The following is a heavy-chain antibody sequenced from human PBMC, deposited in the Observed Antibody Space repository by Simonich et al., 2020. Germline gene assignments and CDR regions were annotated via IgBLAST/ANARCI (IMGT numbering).Heavy chain of an antibody. J-gene: IGHJ4*02. CDR1: GYTFTSYG. V-gene: IGHV1-18*01. D-gene: IGHD2-15*01. CDR3: ARASRGTWWYYYFDY. Sequence: QVQLVQSGAEVKKPGASVKVSFKASGYTFTSYGSSWVRQAPGQGLEWMGWIRAYNVNTTYAQQLQGRVTMTTDTSTSTAYMELRSLRSDDTAVYYCARASRGTWWYYYFDYWGQGTLVTVSS. CDR2: IRAYNVNT.